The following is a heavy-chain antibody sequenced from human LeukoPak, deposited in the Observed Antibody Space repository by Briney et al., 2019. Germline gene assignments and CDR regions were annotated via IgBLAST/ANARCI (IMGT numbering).Heavy chain of an antibody. V-gene: IGHV1-24*01. D-gene: IGHD6-19*01. CDR2: FDPEDGET. Sequence: ASVKVSCKVSGYTLTELSMHWVRQAPGKGPEWMGGFDPEDGETIYAQKFQGRVTMTEDTSTDTAYMELSSLRSEDTAVYYCATGPVGAVAGDYWGQGTLVTVSP. J-gene: IGHJ4*02. CDR3: ATGPVGAVAGDY. CDR1: GYTLTELS.